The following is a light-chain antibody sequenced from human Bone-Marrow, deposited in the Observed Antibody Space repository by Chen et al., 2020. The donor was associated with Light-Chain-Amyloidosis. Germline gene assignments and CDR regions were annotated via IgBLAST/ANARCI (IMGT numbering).Light chain of an antibody. Sequence: QSVLTQPPSVSGAPGQRVTISCTGSSSNIGAPYDVLWYQQLPGAATKLLIYGTMNRPSRVPDRFSGSKSGTPASLAITGLQAEDEADYYCQSYDNSLSGWVFGGGTKLTVL. J-gene: IGLJ3*02. CDR1: SSNIGAPYD. V-gene: IGLV1-40*01. CDR2: GTM. CDR3: QSYDNSLSGWV.